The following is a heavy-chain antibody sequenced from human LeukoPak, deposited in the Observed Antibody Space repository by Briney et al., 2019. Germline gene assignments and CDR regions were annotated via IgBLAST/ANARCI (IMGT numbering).Heavy chain of an antibody. D-gene: IGHD3-10*01. CDR1: GFTFSSYA. V-gene: IGHV3-30-3*01. J-gene: IGHJ6*02. CDR2: ISYDGSNK. Sequence: GGSLRLSCAASGFTFSSYAMHWVRQAPGKGLEWVAVISYDGSNKYYADSVKGRFTISRDNSKNTLYLQTNSLRAEDTAVYYCARDLPVTMVRGVHHGMDVWGQGTTVTVSS. CDR3: ARDLPVTMVRGVHHGMDV.